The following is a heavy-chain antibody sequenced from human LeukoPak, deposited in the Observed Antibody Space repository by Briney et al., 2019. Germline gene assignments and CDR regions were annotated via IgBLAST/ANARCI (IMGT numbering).Heavy chain of an antibody. CDR2: INHCGST. CDR3: ARGPYYDILTGYRYNWFDP. V-gene: IGHV4-34*01. D-gene: IGHD3-9*01. J-gene: IGHJ5*02. CDR1: GGSFSGYY. Sequence: SETLSLTCAVYGGSFSGYYWSWIRQPPGKGLEWIGEINHCGSTNYNPSLKSRVTISVDTSKNQFSLKLSSATAADTAVYYCARGPYYDILTGYRYNWFDPWGQGTLVTVSS.